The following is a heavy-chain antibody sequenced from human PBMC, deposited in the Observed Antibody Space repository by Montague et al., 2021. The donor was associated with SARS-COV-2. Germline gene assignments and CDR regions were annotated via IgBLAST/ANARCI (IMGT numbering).Heavy chain of an antibody. V-gene: IGHV4-59*08. D-gene: IGHD2-15*01. J-gene: IGHJ5*02. Sequence: SETLSLTCTVSGGSISSYYWSWIRQPPGKGLVWIGYVYYSGSTNYNPPPKRRVSILGDTSKNQFSLKLSSVTAAATAVYYCAELEAGDCRGVSCYSSWFDPWGQGTLVTVSS. CDR1: GGSISSYY. CDR3: AELEAGDCRGVSCYSSWFDP. CDR2: VYYSGST.